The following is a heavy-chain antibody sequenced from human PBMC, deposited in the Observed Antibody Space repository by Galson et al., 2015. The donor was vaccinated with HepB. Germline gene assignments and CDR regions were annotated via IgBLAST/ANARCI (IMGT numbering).Heavy chain of an antibody. J-gene: IGHJ4*02. CDR2: IKSKTDGGST. D-gene: IGHD5-18*01. CDR1: GFTFSSYA. CDR3: TTTTTRGYSYGYGGPDY. V-gene: IGHV3-15*01. Sequence: SLRLSCAASGFTFSSYAMSWVRQAPGKGLEWVGRIKSKTDGGSTDYAAPVKGRFSTSRDDSKNTLYLQMSSLNTEDTAVYYCTTTTTRGYSYGYGGPDYWGQGTLVTVSS.